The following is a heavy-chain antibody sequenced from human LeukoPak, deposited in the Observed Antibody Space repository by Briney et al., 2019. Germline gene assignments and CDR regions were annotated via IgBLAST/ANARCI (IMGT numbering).Heavy chain of an antibody. CDR3: AAHPRMATILYFDY. D-gene: IGHD5-24*01. CDR1: GYTLTSYG. Sequence: ASVKVSCKASGYTLTSYGISWVQQAPGQGLEWMGWISAYNGNTNYAQKLQGRVTMTTDTSTSTAYMELRSLRSDDTAVYYCAAHPRMATILYFDYWGQGTLVTVSS. J-gene: IGHJ4*02. CDR2: ISAYNGNT. V-gene: IGHV1-18*01.